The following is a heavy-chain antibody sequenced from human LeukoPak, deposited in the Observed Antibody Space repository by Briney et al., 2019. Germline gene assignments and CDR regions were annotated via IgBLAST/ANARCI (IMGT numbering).Heavy chain of an antibody. CDR3: ARDRPDFWSGYYTGVSY. Sequence: GGSLRLSCAVSGFTFSSYWMNWVRQAPGKGLEWVSYISSSSTIYYADSVKGRFTISRDNAKNSLYLQMNSLRAEDTAVYYCARDRPDFWSGYYTGVSYWGQGTLVTVSS. D-gene: IGHD3-3*01. CDR2: ISSSSTI. V-gene: IGHV3-48*01. CDR1: GFTFSSYW. J-gene: IGHJ4*02.